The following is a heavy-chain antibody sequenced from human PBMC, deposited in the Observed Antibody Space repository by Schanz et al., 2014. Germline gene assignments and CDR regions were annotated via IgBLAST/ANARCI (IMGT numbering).Heavy chain of an antibody. Sequence: VQLLESGGGVVQPGRSLRLSCAASGFTFRDYYMSWIRQAPGKGLEWVALISNDGSIKYYADSVKGRFSISRDNAKNSLFLQMNRLRAEDTAVYYCAKQIHYDILTVTRNWGQGTLVTVSS. CDR1: GFTFRDYY. J-gene: IGHJ4*02. CDR2: ISNDGSIK. V-gene: IGHV3-30-3*01. CDR3: AKQIHYDILTVTRN. D-gene: IGHD3-9*01.